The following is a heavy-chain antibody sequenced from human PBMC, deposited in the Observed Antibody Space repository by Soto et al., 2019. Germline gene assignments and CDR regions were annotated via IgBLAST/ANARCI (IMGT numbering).Heavy chain of an antibody. Sequence: GASVKVSCKASGYIFVNYGIAWVRQAPGQGLEWMGWISPYSGNTQYAQKVQGRVTMTTDTSTSTAYMELRSLRSDDTAVYYCARGVGSGSYYNQYNWFDPWGQGTLVTVSS. CDR2: ISPYSGNT. J-gene: IGHJ5*02. CDR3: ARGVGSGSYYNQYNWFDP. D-gene: IGHD3-10*01. CDR1: GYIFVNYG. V-gene: IGHV1-18*01.